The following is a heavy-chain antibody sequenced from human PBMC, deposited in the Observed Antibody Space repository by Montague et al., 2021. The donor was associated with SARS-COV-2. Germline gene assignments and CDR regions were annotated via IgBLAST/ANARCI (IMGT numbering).Heavy chain of an antibody. CDR3: ARDLGGFDV. CDR2: IDKSGTT. Sequence: TLSLTCTVSGGSISSGGYFWNWMRPHPGKGLEWVGNIDKSGTTQCTPSLKSRVSLSVDTSKNQFCLNLRSATAAAAALYYCARDLGGFDVWGQGTTVIVSS. V-gene: IGHV4-31*03. J-gene: IGHJ6*02. CDR1: GGSISSGGYF. D-gene: IGHD3-10*01.